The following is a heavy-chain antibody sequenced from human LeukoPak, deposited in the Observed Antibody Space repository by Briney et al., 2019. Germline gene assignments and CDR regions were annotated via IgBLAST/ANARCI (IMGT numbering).Heavy chain of an antibody. D-gene: IGHD1-14*01. V-gene: IGHV3-74*01. Sequence: PGGSLRLSCAASGFTFSSYWMHWVRQAPGKGLVWVSRINTDRSSTSYADSVKGRFTISRDNAKNTLYLQMNSLRAEDTAVYYCARGGTGKITYYYYYYMDVWGKGTTVTVSS. CDR3: ARGGTGKITYYYYYYMDV. CDR1: GFTFSSYW. CDR2: INTDRSST. J-gene: IGHJ6*03.